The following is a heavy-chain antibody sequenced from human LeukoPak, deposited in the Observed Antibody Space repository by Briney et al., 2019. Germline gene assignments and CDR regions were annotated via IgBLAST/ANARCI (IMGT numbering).Heavy chain of an antibody. Sequence: GGSLRLSCAASGFTFSSYAMHWVRQAPGKWLEWVAVISYDGSNKYYADSVKGRFTISRDNSKNALYLQMNSLRAEDTAVYYCAREHYYDSSGSGAFDIWGQGTMVTVSS. CDR1: GFTFSSYA. D-gene: IGHD3-22*01. CDR2: ISYDGSNK. V-gene: IGHV3-30*04. J-gene: IGHJ3*02. CDR3: AREHYYDSSGSGAFDI.